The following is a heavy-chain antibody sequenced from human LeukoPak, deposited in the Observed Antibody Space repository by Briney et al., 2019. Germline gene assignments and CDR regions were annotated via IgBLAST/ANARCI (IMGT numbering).Heavy chain of an antibody. D-gene: IGHD2-2*01. J-gene: IGHJ5*02. CDR2: IYYSGST. Sequence: PSETLSLTCTVSGGSISSSSYYWGWIRQPPGKGLEWIGSIYYSGSTNYNPSLKSRVTISVDTSKNQFSLKLSSVTAADTAVYYCARSRKMREIWIVVVPAAIRDWFDPWGQGTLVTVSS. CDR3: ARSRKMREIWIVVVPAAIRDWFDP. V-gene: IGHV4-39*07. CDR1: GGSISSSSYY.